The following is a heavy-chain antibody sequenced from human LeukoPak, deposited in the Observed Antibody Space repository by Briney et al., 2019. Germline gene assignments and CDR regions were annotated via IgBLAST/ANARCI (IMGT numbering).Heavy chain of an antibody. CDR1: GYSFSTYW. CDR2: IYPGDSDT. J-gene: IGHJ5*02. D-gene: IGHD1-7*01. V-gene: IGHV5-51*01. Sequence: GESLKISCKGSGYSFSTYWIGWGRQTPGKGLEWMGIIYPGDSDTRYSPSFEGQVTMSVDNSITNAYLQWSSLTASDSAIYYCARGRGGPRLGNYFDPWGQGTLVTVSS. CDR3: ARGRGGPRLGNYFDP.